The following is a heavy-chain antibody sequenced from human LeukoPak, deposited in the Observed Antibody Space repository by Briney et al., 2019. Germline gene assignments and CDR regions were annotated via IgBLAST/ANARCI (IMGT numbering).Heavy chain of an antibody. V-gene: IGHV3-43D*03. CDR2: ISWDGGST. D-gene: IGHD2-15*01. CDR3: ARDSAYCSGGSCYGDVWFDP. CDR1: EFTFDDYA. Sequence: GGSLRLSCAASEFTFDDYAMHWVRQAPGKGLEWVSLISWDGGSTYYADSVKGRFTISRDNSKNSLYLQMNSLRAEDTAVYYCARDSAYCSGGSCYGDVWFDPWGQGTLVTVSS. J-gene: IGHJ5*02.